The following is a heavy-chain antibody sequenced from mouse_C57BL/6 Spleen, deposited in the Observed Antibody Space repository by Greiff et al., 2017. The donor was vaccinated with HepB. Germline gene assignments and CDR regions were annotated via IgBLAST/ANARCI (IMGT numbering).Heavy chain of an antibody. CDR3: ARSMDGIDY. Sequence: VQLQQSGPELVKPGASVKISCKASGYSFTGYYMNWVKQSPEKSLEWIGEINPSTGGTTYNQKFKAKATLTVDKSSSTAYMQLNSLTSEDSAVYYCARSMDGIDYWGQGTTLTVSS. J-gene: IGHJ2*01. CDR2: INPSTGGT. V-gene: IGHV1-42*01. D-gene: IGHD1-1*02. CDR1: GYSFTGYY.